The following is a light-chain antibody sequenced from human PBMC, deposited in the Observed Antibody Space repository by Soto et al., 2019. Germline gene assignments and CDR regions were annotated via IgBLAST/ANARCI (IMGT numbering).Light chain of an antibody. V-gene: IGKV1-9*01. CDR3: QHLNSYPRALA. CDR1: QGISSF. J-gene: IGKJ4*01. Sequence: DIQLTQSPSFLSASVGDRVTITCRASQGISSFLAWYRQKLGQAPKLLIYAASTLESGVSLRFSGSGSGTEFTLTISSLQPEDFATYYCQHLNSYPRALAFGGGTKVEI. CDR2: AAS.